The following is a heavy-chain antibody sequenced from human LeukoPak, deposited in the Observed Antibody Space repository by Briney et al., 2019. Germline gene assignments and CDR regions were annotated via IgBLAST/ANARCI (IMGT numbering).Heavy chain of an antibody. CDR1: GFTFSSYG. Sequence: GRSLRLSCAASGFTFSSYGMHWVRQAPGKGLEWVAVISYDGSNKYYADSVKGRFTISRDNSKNTLYLQMNSLRAEDTAVYYCAKDQRFIAAAESHYYYYGMDVWGQGTTVTVSS. V-gene: IGHV3-30*18. J-gene: IGHJ6*02. D-gene: IGHD6-13*01. CDR3: AKDQRFIAAAESHYYYYGMDV. CDR2: ISYDGSNK.